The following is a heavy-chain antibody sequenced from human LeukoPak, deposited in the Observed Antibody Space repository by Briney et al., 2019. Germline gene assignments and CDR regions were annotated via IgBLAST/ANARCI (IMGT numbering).Heavy chain of an antibody. CDR1: GFTFSTYS. D-gene: IGHD3-10*01. CDR3: AKEGGSGSYPIS. J-gene: IGHJ5*01. V-gene: IGHV3-48*01. Sequence: PGGSLRLSCAASGFTFSTYSMNWVRQAPGKGLEWVSYINGNSASIYYADSVKGRFTISRDNAKNSLYLQMNSLRAEDTAVYYCAKEGGSGSYPISWGQGTLVTVSS. CDR2: INGNSASI.